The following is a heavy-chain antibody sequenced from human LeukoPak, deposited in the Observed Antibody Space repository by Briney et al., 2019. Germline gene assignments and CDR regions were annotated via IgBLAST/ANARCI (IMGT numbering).Heavy chain of an antibody. V-gene: IGHV3-73*01. D-gene: IGHD3-9*01. CDR2: VRDRANSYAT. J-gene: IGHJ4*02. CDR3: TRQRPQTGTFDY. Sequence: GGSLKLSCAASGFSFSDSPMHWVRQASGKVLEWVGRVRDRANSYATGYAASVEGRFTISRDDSENTAYLQTNSLIIEDTAVYYCTRQRPQTGTFDYWGQGVLVTVSS. CDR1: GFSFSDSP.